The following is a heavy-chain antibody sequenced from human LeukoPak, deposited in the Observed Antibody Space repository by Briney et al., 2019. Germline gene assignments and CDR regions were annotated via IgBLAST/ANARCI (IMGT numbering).Heavy chain of an antibody. V-gene: IGHV3-30-3*01. J-gene: IGHJ4*02. Sequence: PGGSLRLSCAASGFTFSSYVMHWVRQAPGKGLEWVAVISYDGSNKHYADSVKGRFTISRDNAKNSLYLQMNNLRVEDTAVYYCARDRGVVIAAMGYYFDYWSQGILVTVSS. CDR2: ISYDGSNK. D-gene: IGHD2-15*01. CDR3: ARDRGVVIAAMGYYFDY. CDR1: GFTFSSYV.